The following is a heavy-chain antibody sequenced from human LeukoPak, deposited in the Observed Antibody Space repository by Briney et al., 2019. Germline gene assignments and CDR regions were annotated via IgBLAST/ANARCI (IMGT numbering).Heavy chain of an antibody. Sequence: GWSLRLSCAASGFTFSSYAMSWVRQAPGKGLEWVSAISGSGGSTYYADSVKGRFTISGDNSKNTLYLHMNSLRAEDTAVYYCARIKLGYCSGGSCYSFDYWGQRTLVTVSS. J-gene: IGHJ4*02. CDR3: ARIKLGYCSGGSCYSFDY. V-gene: IGHV3-23*01. CDR2: ISGSGGST. CDR1: GFTFSSYA. D-gene: IGHD2-15*01.